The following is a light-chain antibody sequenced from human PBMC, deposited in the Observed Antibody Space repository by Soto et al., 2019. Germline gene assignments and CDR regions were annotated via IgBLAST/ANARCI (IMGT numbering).Light chain of an antibody. V-gene: IGKV1-5*01. J-gene: IGKJ1*01. CDR1: QSISSW. CDR2: DAS. CDR3: QLYNSYSQT. Sequence: DIQMTQSPSTLSASVGDRVTITCRAGQSISSWLAWYQQKPGKAPKLLIYDASSLESGVPSRFSGSGSGTEFTLTISSLQPDDFATYYCQLYNSYSQTFGQGTKVEIK.